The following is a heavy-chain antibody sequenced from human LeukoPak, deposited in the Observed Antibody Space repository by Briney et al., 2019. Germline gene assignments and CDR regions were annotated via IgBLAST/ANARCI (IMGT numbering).Heavy chain of an antibody. J-gene: IGHJ4*02. D-gene: IGHD4-11*01. V-gene: IGHV3-21*01. CDR1: GFTFSSYS. CDR3: ASVPGDYSQSVVDF. CDR2: ISSSSSYI. Sequence: PGGSLRLSCAASGFTFSSYSMNWVRQAPGEGLEWVSPISSSSSYIYYADSVKGRFTISRDNAKNSLYLQMNSLRAEDTAVYYCASVPGDYSQSVVDFWGQGTLVTVSS.